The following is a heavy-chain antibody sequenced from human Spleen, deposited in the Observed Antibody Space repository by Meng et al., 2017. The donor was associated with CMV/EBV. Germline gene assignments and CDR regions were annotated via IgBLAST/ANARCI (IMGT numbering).Heavy chain of an antibody. CDR2: TSGSGVST. J-gene: IGHJ2*01. CDR1: GFTFRIYA. Sequence: GESLKISCAASGFTFRIYAMTWVRQAPGKGLEWVSGTSGSGVSTYYADSVKGRFTISRDNSNNTLYLQMNSLRAEDTAVYYCARESLGGAEWLVRGYFDLWGRGTLVTVSS. CDR3: ARESLGGAEWLVRGYFDL. D-gene: IGHD6-19*01. V-gene: IGHV3-23*01.